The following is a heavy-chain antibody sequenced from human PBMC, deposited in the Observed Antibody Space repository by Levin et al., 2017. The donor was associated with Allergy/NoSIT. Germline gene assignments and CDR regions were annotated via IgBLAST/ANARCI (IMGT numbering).Heavy chain of an antibody. CDR3: AKTDTPSSSWYSNQLDLIDY. Sequence: GGSLRLSCAASGFTFSSYGMHWVRQAPGKGLEWVAVISYDGSNKYYADSVKGRFTISRDNSKNTLYLQMNSLRAEDTAVYYCAKTDTPSSSWYSNQLDLIDYWGQGTLVTVSS. CDR2: ISYDGSNK. V-gene: IGHV3-30*18. D-gene: IGHD6-13*01. CDR1: GFTFSSYG. J-gene: IGHJ4*02.